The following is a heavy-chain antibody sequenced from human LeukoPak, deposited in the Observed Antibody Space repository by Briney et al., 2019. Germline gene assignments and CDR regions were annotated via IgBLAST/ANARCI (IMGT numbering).Heavy chain of an antibody. D-gene: IGHD6-19*01. CDR2: IKRDGSEK. Sequence: PGGSLRLSCAASGFTFSIYAMNWVRQAPGKGLEWVANIKRDGSEKYYVDSVKGRFTISRDNAKNSLDLQMNSLRVEDTAVYYCARLGPASSGWPESFDYWGQGTLVTVSS. V-gene: IGHV3-7*03. J-gene: IGHJ4*02. CDR3: ARLGPASSGWPESFDY. CDR1: GFTFSIYA.